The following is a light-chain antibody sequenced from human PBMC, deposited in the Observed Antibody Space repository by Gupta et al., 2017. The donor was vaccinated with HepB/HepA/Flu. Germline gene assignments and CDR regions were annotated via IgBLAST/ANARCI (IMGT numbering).Light chain of an antibody. V-gene: IGLV2-11*01. CDR3: CSYAGSHTWV. CDR1: SSDVGNYNF. CDR2: DAS. J-gene: IGLJ3*02. Sequence: QSALTQPSSVTGSPGQSVPISCTGTSSDVGNYNFVSWYQQHPGKAPKLMIYDASKRPSGVPDRVSGSKSGNTASLTISGLQAEDEADYHCCSYAGSHTWVFGGGTKLTVL.